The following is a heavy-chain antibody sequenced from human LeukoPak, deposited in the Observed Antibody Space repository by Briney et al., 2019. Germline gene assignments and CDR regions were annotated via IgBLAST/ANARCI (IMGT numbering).Heavy chain of an antibody. Sequence: SETLSLTCTVSGYSISSGYYWGWIRQPPGKGLEWIGSIYHSGSTYYNPSLKSRVTISVDTSKNQFSLKLSSVTAADTAVYYCARDGQHCSSTSCSTGPQWFDPWGQGTLVTISS. V-gene: IGHV4-38-2*02. D-gene: IGHD2-2*01. CDR1: GYSISSGYY. CDR3: ARDGQHCSSTSCSTGPQWFDP. CDR2: IYHSGST. J-gene: IGHJ5*02.